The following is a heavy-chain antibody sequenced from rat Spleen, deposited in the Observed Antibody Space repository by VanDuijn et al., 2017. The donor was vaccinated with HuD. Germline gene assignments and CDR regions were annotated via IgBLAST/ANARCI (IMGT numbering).Heavy chain of an antibody. V-gene: IGHV2-41*01. CDR1: GFSLTSYN. CDR2: IWSTGGT. J-gene: IGHJ4*01. D-gene: IGHD5-1*01. CDR3: TRDPPGSSGVMDV. Sequence: QVQLKESGPGLVQPSQTLSLTCTVAGFSLTSYNVDWVRQPPGKGLEWMGVIWSTGGTWYNSALKSRLSISKDTSKNQVILKMSSLQTDDTGTYYCTRDPPGSSGVMDVWGQGASVTVSS.